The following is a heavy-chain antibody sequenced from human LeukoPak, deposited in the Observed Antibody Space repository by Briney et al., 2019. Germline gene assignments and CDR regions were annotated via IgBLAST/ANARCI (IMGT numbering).Heavy chain of an antibody. V-gene: IGHV3-53*01. Sequence: GGSLRLSCAASGFTVSSNYMSWVRQAPGKGLEWVSVIYSGGSTYYADSVKGRFTISRDNSKNTLYLQMNSLRAEDTAVYYCARVSVAANLYYYYGMDVWGQGTTVTVSS. CDR1: GFTVSSNY. CDR3: ARVSVAANLYYYYGMDV. CDR2: IYSGGST. D-gene: IGHD2-15*01. J-gene: IGHJ6*02.